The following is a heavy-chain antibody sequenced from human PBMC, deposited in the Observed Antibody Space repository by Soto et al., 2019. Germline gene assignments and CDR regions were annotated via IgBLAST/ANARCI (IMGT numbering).Heavy chain of an antibody. D-gene: IGHD3-22*01. Sequence: PSETLSLTCTVSGGSISSSSYYLGWIRQPPGKGLEWIGSIYYSGSTYYNPSLKSRVTISVDTSKNQFSLKLSSVTAADTGVYYCARQGDSYYYDSSGLIWFVPGCQGTLVTVFS. CDR3: ARQGDSYYYDSSGLIWFVP. V-gene: IGHV4-39*01. CDR1: GGSISSSSYY. CDR2: IYYSGST. J-gene: IGHJ5*02.